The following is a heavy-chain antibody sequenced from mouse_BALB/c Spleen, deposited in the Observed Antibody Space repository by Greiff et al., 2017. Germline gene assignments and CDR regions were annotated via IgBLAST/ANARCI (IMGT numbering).Heavy chain of an antibody. J-gene: IGHJ2*01. CDR1: GFTFSSYG. D-gene: IGHD1-1*01. CDR2: INSNGGST. CDR3: AQYYGYFDY. V-gene: IGHV5-6-3*01. Sequence: EVKLVESGGGLVQPGGSLKLSCAASGFTFSSYGMSWVRQTPDKRLELVATINSNGGSTYYPDSVKGRFTISRDNAKNTLYLQMSSLKSEDTAMYYCAQYYGYFDYWGQGTTLTVSA.